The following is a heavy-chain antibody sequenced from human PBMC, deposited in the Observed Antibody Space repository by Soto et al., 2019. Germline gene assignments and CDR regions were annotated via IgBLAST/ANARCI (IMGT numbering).Heavy chain of an antibody. CDR3: ARVLYSGYDYWFDP. V-gene: IGHV4-59*01. D-gene: IGHD5-12*01. Sequence: SETLSLTCTVSGGSISSYYWSWIRQPPGKGLEWIGYIYYSGSTNYNPSLKSRVTITVDTSKNQFSLKQSSVNTADTAVYYCARVLYSGYDYWFDPWGQGTLVTVSS. CDR1: GGSISSYY. CDR2: IYYSGST. J-gene: IGHJ5*02.